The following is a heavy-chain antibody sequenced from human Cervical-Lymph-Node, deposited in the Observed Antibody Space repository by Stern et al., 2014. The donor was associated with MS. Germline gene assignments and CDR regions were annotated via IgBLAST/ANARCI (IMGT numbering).Heavy chain of an antibody. J-gene: IGHJ4*02. CDR3: ARVVDLGMDY. D-gene: IGHD1-14*01. V-gene: IGHV3-33*01. Sequence: VQLVESGGGVVQPERSLRLSCVASGFTFSNYGMHWVSQAPGMGLEWLAVVSHDRTYTDYADSVKGRFTVSRDDPKNTLYLQMNSLRVEDTAVYYCARVVDLGMDYWGQGTLVTVSS. CDR1: GFTFSNYG. CDR2: VSHDRTYT.